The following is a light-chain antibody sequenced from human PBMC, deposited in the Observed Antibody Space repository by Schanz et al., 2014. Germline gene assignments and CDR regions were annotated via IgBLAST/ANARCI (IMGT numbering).Light chain of an antibody. Sequence: EIVLTQSPATLSLSPGERATLSCRASQSVSSYLAWYQQKPGQAPRLLIYDASNRATGIPARFSGSGSGTDFTLTISRLEPEDFAVYYCQLYGTSPPYTFGQGTKLEIK. J-gene: IGKJ2*01. CDR2: DAS. CDR1: QSVSSY. CDR3: QLYGTSPPYT. V-gene: IGKV3-11*01.